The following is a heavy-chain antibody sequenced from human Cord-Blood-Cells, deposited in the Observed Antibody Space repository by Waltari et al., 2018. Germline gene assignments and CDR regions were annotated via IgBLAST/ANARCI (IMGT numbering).Heavy chain of an antibody. CDR2: INHSGST. Sequence: QVQLQQWGAGLLKPSETLSLTCAVYGGSFSGYYWSWIRQPPGKGLEWFGEINHSGSTNDTPSLKSRVTISVDTSKNQFSLKLSSVTAADTAVYYCATVTGELDYWGQGTLVTVSS. J-gene: IGHJ4*02. CDR1: GGSFSGYY. D-gene: IGHD7-27*01. CDR3: ATVTGELDY. V-gene: IGHV4-34*01.